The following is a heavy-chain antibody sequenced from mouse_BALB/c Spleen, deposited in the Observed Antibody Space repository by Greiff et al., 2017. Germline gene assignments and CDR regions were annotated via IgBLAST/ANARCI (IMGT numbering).Heavy chain of an antibody. CDR2: ISSGSSTI. CDR1: GFTFSSFG. D-gene: IGHD1-1*01. Sequence: DVKLVESGGGLVQPGGSRKLSCAASGFTFSSFGMHWVRQAPEKGLEWVAYISSGSSTIYYADTVKGRFTISRDNPKNTLFLQMTSLRSEDTAMYYCAREVLRYYFDYWGQGTTLTVSS. V-gene: IGHV5-17*02. CDR3: AREVLRYYFDY. J-gene: IGHJ2*01.